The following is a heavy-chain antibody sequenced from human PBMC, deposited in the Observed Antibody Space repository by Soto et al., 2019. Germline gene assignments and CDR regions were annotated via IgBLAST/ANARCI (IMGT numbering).Heavy chain of an antibody. Sequence: QVQLVESGGGVVQPGRSLRLSCAASGFTFSSYGMHWVRQAPGKGLEWVAVIWFDGSNKFYADSVKGRFTISRDNSTNTVSLPMNSLRDEDSAAYYCATTGPYWGQGTLVTVSS. CDR1: GFTFSSYG. J-gene: IGHJ4*02. CDR3: ATTGPY. V-gene: IGHV3-33*01. CDR2: IWFDGSNK.